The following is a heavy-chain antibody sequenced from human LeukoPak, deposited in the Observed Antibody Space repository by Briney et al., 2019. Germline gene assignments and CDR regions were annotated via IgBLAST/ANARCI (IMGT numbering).Heavy chain of an antibody. D-gene: IGHD2-15*01. J-gene: IGHJ5*02. Sequence: PGESLKISCKGSGYSFTSYWIGWVRQMPGKGLEWMGIIYPGDSDTRYSPSFQGQVTISADKSISTAYLQWSSLKASDTAMYYCARQSRFACSGGSCYYGWFDPWGQGTLVTVSS. CDR1: GYSFTSYW. V-gene: IGHV5-51*01. CDR3: ARQSRFACSGGSCYYGWFDP. CDR2: IYPGDSDT.